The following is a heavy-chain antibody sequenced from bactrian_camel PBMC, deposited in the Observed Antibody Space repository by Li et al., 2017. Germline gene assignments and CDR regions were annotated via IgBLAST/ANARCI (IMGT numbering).Heavy chain of an antibody. CDR1: GNTDVTYC. CDR3: AETPTYCSGGYWVDKNF. Sequence: HVQLVESGGGSVQAGDSLRLSCEITGNTDVTYCMGWFRQAQGKEREGVASIDSDGEITYADSVKGRFTIVQGDNKSSLYLQMNNLRPDDTAMYYCAETPTYCSGGYWVDKNFRGLGTQVT. J-gene: IGHJ4*01. D-gene: IGHD2*01. V-gene: IGHV3S55*01. CDR2: IDSDGEI.